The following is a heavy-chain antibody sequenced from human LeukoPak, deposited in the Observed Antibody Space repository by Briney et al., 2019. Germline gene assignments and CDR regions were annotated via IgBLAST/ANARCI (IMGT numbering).Heavy chain of an antibody. Sequence: GGSLRLSCGASGFIFRNYAMSWVRQAPGEGLEWVSGISDDGGGRYYADSVKGRFTISRDNSKNMLYLQMNSLRAEDTAVYYCAKESGALGAPLYDYWGRGILVTASS. D-gene: IGHD4/OR15-4a*01. CDR3: AKESGALGAPLYDY. CDR1: GFIFRNYA. V-gene: IGHV3-23*01. J-gene: IGHJ4*02. CDR2: ISDDGGGR.